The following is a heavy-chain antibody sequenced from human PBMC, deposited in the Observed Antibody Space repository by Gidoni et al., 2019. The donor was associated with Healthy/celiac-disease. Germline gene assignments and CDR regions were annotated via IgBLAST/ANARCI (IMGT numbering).Heavy chain of an antibody. CDR1: GGSISSSSYY. D-gene: IGHD1-7*01. CDR2: IYYSGST. V-gene: IGHV4-39*01. J-gene: IGHJ4*02. CDR3: ARLARTGTTFDY. Sequence: QLQLQESGPGLVKPSETLSRTCTDFGGSISSSSYYWGWIRQPPGKGLEWIGSIYYSGSTYYNPSLKCRVTISVDTSKSECSLKLCSVTAADTAVYYCARLARTGTTFDYWGQGTLVTVSS.